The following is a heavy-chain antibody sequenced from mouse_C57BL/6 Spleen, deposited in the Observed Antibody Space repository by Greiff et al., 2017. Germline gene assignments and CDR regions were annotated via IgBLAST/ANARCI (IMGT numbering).Heavy chain of an antibody. V-gene: IGHV5-4*01. CDR1: GFTFSSYA. CDR3: ARDRGPYYFDY. Sequence: EVQLVESGGGLVKPGGSLKLSCAASGFTFSSYAMSWVRQTPEKRLEWVATISDGGSYTYYPDNVKGRFTISRDNAKNNLYLQMSHLKSEETARYYCARDRGPYYFDYWGQGTTRTVSS. D-gene: IGHD3-3*01. CDR2: ISDGGSYT. J-gene: IGHJ2*01.